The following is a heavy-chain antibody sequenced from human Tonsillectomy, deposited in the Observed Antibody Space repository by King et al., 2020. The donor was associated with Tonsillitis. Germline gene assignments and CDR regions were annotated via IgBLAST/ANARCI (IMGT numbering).Heavy chain of an antibody. Sequence: VQLVESGGGLVKPGGSLRLSCAGSGFTFSDYYMNWIRQAPGKGLEWVSYISSSSSYTNYADSVKGRFTISRDNAKKSLHLQMNSLRAEDTAVYYCARERVAVRYFDHWGQGTLVTVSS. V-gene: IGHV3-11*06. CDR1: GFTFSDYY. D-gene: IGHD6-6*01. CDR3: ARERVAVRYFDH. J-gene: IGHJ4*02. CDR2: ISSSSSYT.